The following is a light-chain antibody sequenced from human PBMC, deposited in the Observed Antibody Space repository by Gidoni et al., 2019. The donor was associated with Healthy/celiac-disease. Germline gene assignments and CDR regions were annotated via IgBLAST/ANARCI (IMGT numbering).Light chain of an antibody. CDR1: QDISNH. CDR2: DAS. Sequence: DIQLIQSPSSLSASVGDRVTITCQPSQDISNHLNWYQQKPGKAPKLLIYDASNLETVVPSRFSGSGSGTDFTFTISSLQPEDIATYYWQQCDNLPITFGQGTRLEIK. J-gene: IGKJ5*01. CDR3: QQCDNLPIT. V-gene: IGKV1-33*01.